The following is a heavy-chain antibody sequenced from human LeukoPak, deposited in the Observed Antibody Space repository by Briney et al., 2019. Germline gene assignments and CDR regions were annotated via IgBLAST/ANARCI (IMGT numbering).Heavy chain of an antibody. CDR3: ARDRPPIVGATSHFDY. D-gene: IGHD1-26*01. CDR1: GFTFSSYA. V-gene: IGHV3-23*01. Sequence: QAGGSLRLSCAASGFTFSSYAMSWVRQAPGKGLEWVSAISGSGGSTYYADSVKGRFTISRDNSKNTLYLQMNSLRAEDTAVYYCARDRPPIVGATSHFDYWGQGTLVTVSS. J-gene: IGHJ4*02. CDR2: ISGSGGST.